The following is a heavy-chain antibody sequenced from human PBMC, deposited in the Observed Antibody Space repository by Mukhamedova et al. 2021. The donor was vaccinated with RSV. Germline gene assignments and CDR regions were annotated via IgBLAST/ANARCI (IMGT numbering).Heavy chain of an antibody. CDR2: IYTSGNT. V-gene: IGHV4-61*02. J-gene: IGHJ4*01. CDR3: ARTNVGAGARTTFDF. D-gene: IGHD2/OR15-2a*01. Sequence: GLEWTGRIYTSGNTNYNPSLKSRLTISVDTSKNQFSLKLSPVTAADTAVYYGARTNVGAGARTTFDFWGHGTLVTVSS.